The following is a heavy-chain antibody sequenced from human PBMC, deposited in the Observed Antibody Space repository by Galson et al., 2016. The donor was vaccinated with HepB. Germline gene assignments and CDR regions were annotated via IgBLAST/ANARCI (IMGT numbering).Heavy chain of an antibody. CDR3: ARGEYYDFWSGYYGMDV. D-gene: IGHD3-3*01. V-gene: IGHV4-30-2*01. J-gene: IGHJ6*02. CDR1: GGSIGSGGYS. CDR2: IYHSGST. Sequence: TPSLTCAVSGGSIGSGGYSWSWIRQPPGKGLEWIGYIYHSGSTYYNPSLKSRVTISVDRSKNQFSLKLSSVTAADTAVYYCARGEYYDFWSGYYGMDVWGQGTTVTVSS.